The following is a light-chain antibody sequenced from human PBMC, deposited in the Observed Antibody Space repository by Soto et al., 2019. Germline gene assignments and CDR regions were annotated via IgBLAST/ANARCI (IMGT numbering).Light chain of an antibody. V-gene: IGKV3-15*01. CDR2: SAS. CDR3: QQYNNWWT. CDR1: QSVSTN. J-gene: IGKJ1*01. Sequence: EIVMTQSPATLSVSPXEGATLSCRASQSVSTNLAWYQQKPGQAPRLLIYSASTRATGIPARFTGSGSGTEFTLTISSLQSEDFAVYYCQQYNNWWTFGQGTKVEIK.